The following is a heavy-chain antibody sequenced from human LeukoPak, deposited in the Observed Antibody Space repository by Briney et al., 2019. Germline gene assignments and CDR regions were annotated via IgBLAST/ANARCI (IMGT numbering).Heavy chain of an antibody. D-gene: IGHD6-13*01. V-gene: IGHV1-69*05. Sequence: SVKVSCKAYGGTFSSYAIRWVRQAPGQGLEWMGGIIPIFGTANYAQKFQGRVTITTDESTSTAYMELSSLRSEDTAVYYCASLPAASYYYYYMDVWGKGTTVTVSS. J-gene: IGHJ6*03. CDR3: ASLPAASYYYYYMDV. CDR1: GGTFSSYA. CDR2: IIPIFGTA.